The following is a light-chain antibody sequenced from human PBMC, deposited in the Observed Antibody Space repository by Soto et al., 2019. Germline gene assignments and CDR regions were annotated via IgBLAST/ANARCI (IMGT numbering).Light chain of an antibody. Sequence: EIVMTQSPATLSVSPGERATLSCRASQSVSRNLAWYQQKPGQAPRLLIYGASTRATGIPARFSGSVSGTEFTLTISSLQSEDFAGYYCQQYNNWPPWTFGQGTKVEIK. V-gene: IGKV3-15*01. CDR2: GAS. CDR1: QSVSRN. J-gene: IGKJ1*01. CDR3: QQYNNWPPWT.